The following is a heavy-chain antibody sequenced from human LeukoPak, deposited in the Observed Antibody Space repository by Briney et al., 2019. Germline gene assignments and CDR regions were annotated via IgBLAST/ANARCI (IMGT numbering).Heavy chain of an antibody. J-gene: IGHJ4*02. CDR3: ARDGDGGGYPDY. D-gene: IGHD3-22*01. CDR1: GGSLSTHY. Sequence: SETLSLTCSVSGGSLSTHYWSWIRQPAGKGLEWIGRIHTSGTTNYNPSLKSRVTLSLDTSNNQLSLTVTSVTAADTAVYFCARDGDGGGYPDYWGQGTLVTVSS. CDR2: IHTSGTT. V-gene: IGHV4-4*07.